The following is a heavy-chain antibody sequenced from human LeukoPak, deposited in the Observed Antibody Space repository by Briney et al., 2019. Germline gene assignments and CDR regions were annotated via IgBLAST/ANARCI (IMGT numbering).Heavy chain of an antibody. CDR1: GGSISSGDYY. CDR2: IYYSGST. J-gene: IGHJ4*02. D-gene: IGHD5-18*01. V-gene: IGHV4-30-4*02. CDR3: ARVVWGYSYGYYFDH. Sequence: SETLSLTCTVSGGSISSGDYYWSWIRQPPGKGLEWIGYIYYSGSTYYNPSLKSRVTISVDTSKNQFSLKLRSVTAADTAVYYCARVVWGYSYGYYFDHWGQGTLVTVSS.